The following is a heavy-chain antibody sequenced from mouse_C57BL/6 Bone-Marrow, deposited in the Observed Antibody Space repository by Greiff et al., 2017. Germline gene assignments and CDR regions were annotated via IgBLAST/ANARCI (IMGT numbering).Heavy chain of an antibody. V-gene: IGHV5-12*01. J-gene: IGHJ1*03. Sequence: EVQRVESGGGLVQPGGSLKLSCAASGFTFSDYYMYWVRQTPEKRLEWVAYISNGGGSTYYPDTVKGRFTISRDNAKSTLYLQMSRLKSEDTAMYYCARHGGYFDVWGTGTTVTVSS. CDR1: GFTFSDYY. CDR3: ARHGGYFDV. CDR2: ISNGGGST.